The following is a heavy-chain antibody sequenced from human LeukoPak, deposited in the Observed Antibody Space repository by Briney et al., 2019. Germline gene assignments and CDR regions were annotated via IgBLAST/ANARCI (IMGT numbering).Heavy chain of an antibody. CDR3: AKVIAARPA. CDR1: EYTLTNML. D-gene: IGHD6-6*01. V-gene: IGHV3-7*03. CDR2: IKQEDTQK. Sequence: GGFQRLSYATSEYTLTNMLISWARQAPGNGLQWVANIKQEDTQKSYVHVVMGRFTISRDNSMHSLYLQIHSLRADDTAVYYCAKVIAARPAWGQGTMVTVSS. J-gene: IGHJ5*02.